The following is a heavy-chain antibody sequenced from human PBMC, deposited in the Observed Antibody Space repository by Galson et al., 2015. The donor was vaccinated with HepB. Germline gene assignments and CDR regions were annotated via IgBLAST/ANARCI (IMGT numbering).Heavy chain of an antibody. J-gene: IGHJ4*02. CDR3: ARERGYYYDSSGYFHFDY. CDR2: ISAYNGNT. Sequence: SVKVSCKASGYTFTSYGISWVRQAPGQGLEWMGWISAYNGNTNYAQKLQGRVTMTTDISTSTAYMELRSLRSDDTAVYYCARERGYYYDSSGYFHFDYWGQGTLVTVSS. CDR1: GYTFTSYG. D-gene: IGHD3-22*01. V-gene: IGHV1-18*04.